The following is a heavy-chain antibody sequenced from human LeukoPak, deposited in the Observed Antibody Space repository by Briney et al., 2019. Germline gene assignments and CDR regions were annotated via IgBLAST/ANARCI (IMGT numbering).Heavy chain of an antibody. J-gene: IGHJ4*02. V-gene: IGHV4-31*03. CDR1: GGSISSGGYY. Sequence: SETLSLTCTVSGGSISSGGYYWSWIRQHPGKGLEWIGYIYYTGSTYYNPSLESRVTTSVDTSKSQFSLKLSSVTAADTAVYYCARRRPGWEYYFDYWGQGTLVTVSS. CDR2: IYYTGST. D-gene: IGHD6-19*01. CDR3: ARRRPGWEYYFDY.